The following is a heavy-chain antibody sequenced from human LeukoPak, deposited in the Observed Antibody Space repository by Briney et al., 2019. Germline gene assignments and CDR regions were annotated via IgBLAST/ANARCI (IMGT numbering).Heavy chain of an antibody. Sequence: SVKVSCKASGGTFSSYTISWVRQAPGQGLEWMGGIIPIFGTANYAQKFQGRVTITADESTSTAYMELSSLRSEDTAVCYCARRDSPARAFDIWGQGTMVTVSS. CDR2: IIPIFGTA. J-gene: IGHJ3*02. CDR1: GGTFSSYT. CDR3: ARRDSPARAFDI. V-gene: IGHV1-69*01. D-gene: IGHD3-22*01.